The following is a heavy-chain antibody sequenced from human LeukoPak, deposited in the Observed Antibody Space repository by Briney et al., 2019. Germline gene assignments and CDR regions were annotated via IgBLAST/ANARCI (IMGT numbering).Heavy chain of an antibody. Sequence: PGGTLRLSCAASGFTFSSSGMSWVRQAPGKGLEWVAFIRYDGSNKYYADSVRGRFTISRDNSKSTLSLQMNSLRAEDTAIYYCATYRQVLLPFESWGQGTLVTVSS. CDR1: GFTFSSSG. CDR3: ATYRQVLLPFES. D-gene: IGHD2-8*02. CDR2: IRYDGSNK. V-gene: IGHV3-30*02. J-gene: IGHJ4*02.